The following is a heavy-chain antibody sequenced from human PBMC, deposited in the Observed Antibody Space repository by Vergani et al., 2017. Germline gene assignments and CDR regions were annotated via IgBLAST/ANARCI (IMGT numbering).Heavy chain of an antibody. CDR3: ARGAGYFDDLFFNYFDY. CDR1: GFSVSDHY. CDR2: MSSGDSI. J-gene: IGHJ4*02. D-gene: IGHD3-9*01. Sequence: VRLVDSGGGLVQPGGSLRLSCAASGFSVSDHYMSWVRQAPGKGLEWISYMSSGDSIYYADSVKGRFTVSRDNTKNTLYLQMNSLRAEDTAVYYCARGAGYFDDLFFNYFDYWGRGILVTVSS. V-gene: IGHV3-11*04.